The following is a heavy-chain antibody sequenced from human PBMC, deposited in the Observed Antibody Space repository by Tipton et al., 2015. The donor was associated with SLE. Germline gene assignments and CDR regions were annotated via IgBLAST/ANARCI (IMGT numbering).Heavy chain of an antibody. CDR2: IKSKTDGGTT. D-gene: IGHD5-24*01. V-gene: IGHV3-15*05. J-gene: IGHJ4*02. CDR1: GFTFSNAW. CDR3: ARGGEWLQMDFDY. Sequence: SLRLSCAASGFTFSNAWMSWVRQAPGKGLEWVGRIKSKTDGGTTDYAAPVKGRFTISRDDSKNTLYLQMNSLRTEDTALYYCARGGEWLQMDFDYWGQGTLVTVSS.